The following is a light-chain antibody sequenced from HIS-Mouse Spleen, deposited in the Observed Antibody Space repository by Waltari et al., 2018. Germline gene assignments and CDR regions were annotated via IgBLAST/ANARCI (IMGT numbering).Light chain of an antibody. V-gene: IGLV2-14*03. CDR1: SSDVGGYNY. Sequence: QSALTQPASVSGSPGPSLTISCTGTSSDVGGYNYVSWYQQHQGKAPKLMIYDVSNRPSGVSNRFSGSKSGNTASLTISGLQAEDEADYYCSSYTSSSFNVVFGGGTKLTVL. J-gene: IGLJ2*01. CDR3: SSYTSSSFNVV. CDR2: DVS.